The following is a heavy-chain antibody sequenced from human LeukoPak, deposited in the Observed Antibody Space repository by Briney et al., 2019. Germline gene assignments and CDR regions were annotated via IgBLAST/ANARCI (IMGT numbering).Heavy chain of an antibody. CDR1: GFTFSSYA. Sequence: TGGSLRLSCAASGFTFSSYAMSWVRQAPGKGLEWVSGISGSGGSTYYADSVKGRFTISRDNSKNRLYLQMNSLRAEDTAVYYCARDYTGDYDSSGYLYYVDYWGLGALVTVSS. V-gene: IGHV3-23*01. CDR3: ARDYTGDYDSSGYLYYVDY. CDR2: ISGSGGST. D-gene: IGHD3-22*01. J-gene: IGHJ4*02.